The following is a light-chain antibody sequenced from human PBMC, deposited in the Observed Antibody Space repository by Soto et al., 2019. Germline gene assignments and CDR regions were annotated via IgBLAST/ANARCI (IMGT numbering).Light chain of an antibody. CDR1: QGISSS. CDR2: AAS. Sequence: IQLTQSPSSLSASVGDRVTITCRASQGISSSLAWYQQKPGKTPKLLIYAASTLQSGVPSRFSGSGSGTDFTLTINSLQPDDFATYYCQQLTSYPRTFGPGTKVDIK. J-gene: IGKJ3*01. CDR3: QQLTSYPRT. V-gene: IGKV1-9*01.